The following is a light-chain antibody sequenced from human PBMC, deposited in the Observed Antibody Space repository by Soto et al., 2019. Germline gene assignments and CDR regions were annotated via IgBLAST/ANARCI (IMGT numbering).Light chain of an antibody. Sequence: QSVLTQPASVSGSPGQSITISYTGTGSDVGGYNYVSWYQQHPGKAPKLIIYEVSNRPSGVSNRFSGSKSGNTASLTISGLQAEDEADYYCSSYTSSSTLVVFGGGTKVTVL. CDR2: EVS. CDR1: GSDVGGYNY. J-gene: IGLJ2*01. CDR3: SSYTSSSTLVV. V-gene: IGLV2-14*01.